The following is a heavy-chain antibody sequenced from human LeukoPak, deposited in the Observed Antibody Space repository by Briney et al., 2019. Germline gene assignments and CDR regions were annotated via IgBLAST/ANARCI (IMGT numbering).Heavy chain of an antibody. Sequence: SETLSLTCAVYGGSFSGYYWSWIRQPPGKGLEWIGEINHSGSTNYNPSLKSRVTISVDTSKNQFSLKLSSVTAADTAVYYCARSYGSSGDYMDVWGKGTTVTISS. J-gene: IGHJ6*03. CDR2: INHSGST. CDR1: GGSFSGYY. D-gene: IGHD3-22*01. CDR3: ARSYGSSGDYMDV. V-gene: IGHV4-34*01.